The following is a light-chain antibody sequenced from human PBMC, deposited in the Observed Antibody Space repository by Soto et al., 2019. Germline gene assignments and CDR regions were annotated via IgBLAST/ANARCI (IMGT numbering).Light chain of an antibody. CDR3: QQYNNWPPWT. CDR1: QSVRNN. J-gene: IGKJ1*01. V-gene: IGKV3-15*01. Sequence: ETVMTQSPATLSVSTGERATLSCRTSQSVRNNLAWYQQRPGQAPRLLIYGASTRATGVPARFSGSGSGTDFALTINSLQSEDFAVYFCQQYNNWPPWTFGQGTKVEIK. CDR2: GAS.